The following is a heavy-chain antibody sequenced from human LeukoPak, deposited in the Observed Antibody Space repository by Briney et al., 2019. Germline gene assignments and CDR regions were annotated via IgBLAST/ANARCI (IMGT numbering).Heavy chain of an antibody. V-gene: IGHV3-7*01. CDR2: INHNGNVN. D-gene: IGHD3-10*01. CDR1: GFTFSSYW. Sequence: GGSLRLSCAASGFTFSSYWVNWARQAPGKGLEWVASINHNGNVNYYVDSVKGRFTISRDNAKNSLYLQMNSLRAEDTAVYYCARGLYGSGTFDYWGQGTLVTVSS. J-gene: IGHJ4*02. CDR3: ARGLYGSGTFDY.